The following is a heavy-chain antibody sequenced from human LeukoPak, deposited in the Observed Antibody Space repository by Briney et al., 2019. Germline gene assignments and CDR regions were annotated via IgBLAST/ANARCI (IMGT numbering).Heavy chain of an antibody. Sequence: GASVKVSCKASGYTFTSYGISRVRQAPGQGLEWMGWISAYNGNTNYAQKLQGRVTMTTDTSTSTAYMELRSLRSDDTAVYYCARVGSDSSSWWSFRSTLYYFDYWGQGTLVTVSS. V-gene: IGHV1-18*01. CDR3: ARVGSDSSSWWSFRSTLYYFDY. D-gene: IGHD6-13*01. CDR2: ISAYNGNT. CDR1: GYTFTSYG. J-gene: IGHJ4*02.